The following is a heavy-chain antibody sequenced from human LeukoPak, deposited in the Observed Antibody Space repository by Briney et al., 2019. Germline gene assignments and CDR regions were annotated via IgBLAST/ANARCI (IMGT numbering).Heavy chain of an antibody. CDR1: GGSISSYY. CDR3: ARDNYDILMDYGMDV. J-gene: IGHJ6*02. Sequence: SETLSLTCTVSGGSISSYYWSWIRQPAGKGLEWIGRIYTSGSTNYNPSLKSRVTMSVDTSKNQFSLKLSSVTAADTAVYYCARDNYDILMDYGMDVWGQGTTVTVSS. D-gene: IGHD3-9*01. V-gene: IGHV4-4*07. CDR2: IYTSGST.